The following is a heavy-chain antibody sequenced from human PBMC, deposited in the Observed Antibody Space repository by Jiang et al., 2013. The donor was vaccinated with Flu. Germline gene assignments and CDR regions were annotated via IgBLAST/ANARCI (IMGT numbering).Heavy chain of an antibody. V-gene: IGHV1-2*06. CDR1: GYTFTGYY. CDR3: ARDSGFLYGSGMYYYYYGMDV. CDR2: INPNSGGT. J-gene: IGHJ6*02. Sequence: GAEVKKPGASVKVSCKASGYTFTGYYMHWVRQAPGQGLEWMGRINPNSGGTNYAQKFQGRVTMTRGTSISTAYMELSRLRSDDTAVYYCARDSGFLYGSGMYYYYYGMDVWGQGTTVTVSS. D-gene: IGHD3-10*01.